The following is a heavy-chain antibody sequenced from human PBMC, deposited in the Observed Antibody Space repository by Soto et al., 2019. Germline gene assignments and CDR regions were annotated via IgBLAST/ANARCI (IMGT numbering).Heavy chain of an antibody. Sequence: GGSLRLSCAASGFTFSSYGMHWVRQAPGKGLEWVAVIWYDGSNKYYADSVKGRFTISRDNSKNTLYLQMNSLRAEDTAVYYCARGGVEYYYDSSGYYYYYGMDVWGPGTTVTVSS. J-gene: IGHJ6*02. CDR2: IWYDGSNK. CDR3: ARGGVEYYYDSSGYYYYYGMDV. D-gene: IGHD3-22*01. V-gene: IGHV3-33*01. CDR1: GFTFSSYG.